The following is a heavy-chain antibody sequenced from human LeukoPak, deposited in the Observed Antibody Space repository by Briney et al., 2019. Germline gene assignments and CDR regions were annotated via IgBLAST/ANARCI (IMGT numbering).Heavy chain of an antibody. V-gene: IGHV1-18*01. Sequence: ASVKVSCKASGYTFTSYAISWVRQAPGQGLEWMGWISGYTGYTKYAQELQGRVTMTTDTSTSTAYMELRSLRSDDPAVYYCGRGGSYSAFDIWGQGTMVTVSS. CDR2: ISGYTGYT. CDR1: GYTFTSYA. J-gene: IGHJ3*02. CDR3: GRGGSYSAFDI. D-gene: IGHD3-16*01.